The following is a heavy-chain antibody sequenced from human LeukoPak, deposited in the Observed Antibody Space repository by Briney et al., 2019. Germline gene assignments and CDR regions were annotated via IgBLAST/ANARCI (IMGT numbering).Heavy chain of an antibody. Sequence: SETLSLTCTVSGGSVSSGSYYWSWIRQPPGKGLEWIGYIYYSGSTNYNPSLKSRVTISVDTSKNQFSLKLSSVTAADTAVYYCARGGIAAAGIGYYYGMDVWGKGTTVTVSS. CDR3: ARGGIAAAGIGYYYGMDV. CDR1: GGSVSSGSYY. J-gene: IGHJ6*04. D-gene: IGHD6-13*01. V-gene: IGHV4-61*01. CDR2: IYYSGST.